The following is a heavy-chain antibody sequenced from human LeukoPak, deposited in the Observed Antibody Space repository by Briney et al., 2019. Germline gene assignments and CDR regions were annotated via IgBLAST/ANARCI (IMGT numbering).Heavy chain of an antibody. V-gene: IGHV3-23*01. J-gene: IGHJ5*02. CDR3: VKADSGYYR. CDR1: GFTFSSYA. CDR2: ISGSGGST. Sequence: HPGGSLRLSCAASGFTFSSYAMSWVRQAPGKGLEWVSAISGSGGSTYYADSVKGRFTIFRDNFKSTLYLQLNSLRAEDTAIYYCVKADSGYYRWGQGTLVTVSS. D-gene: IGHD3-22*01.